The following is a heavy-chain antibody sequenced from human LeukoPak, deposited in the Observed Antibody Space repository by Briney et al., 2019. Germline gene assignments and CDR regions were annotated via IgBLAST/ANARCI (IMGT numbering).Heavy chain of an antibody. Sequence: GSLRLSCAASGFTFSSYGMHWVRQAPGKGLEWVAVISYDGSNKYYADSVKGRFTISRDNSKNTLYLQMNSLRAEDTAVYYCARDGVDTAMVTYFDYWGQGTLVTVSS. CDR3: ARDGVDTAMVTYFDY. J-gene: IGHJ4*02. CDR1: GFTFSSYG. D-gene: IGHD5-18*01. V-gene: IGHV3-30*03. CDR2: ISYDGSNK.